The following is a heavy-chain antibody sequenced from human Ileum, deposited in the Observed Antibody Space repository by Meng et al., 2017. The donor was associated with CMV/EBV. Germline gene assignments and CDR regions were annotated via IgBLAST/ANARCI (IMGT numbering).Heavy chain of an antibody. CDR2: MNPNSGNT. D-gene: IGHD2-2*01. V-gene: IGHV1-8*01. J-gene: IGHJ3*02. CDR1: GYTFTSYD. Sequence: ASVKVSCKASGYTFTSYDINWVRQATGQGLEWMGWMNPNSGNTGYAQKFQGRVTMTRNTSISTAYMELSSLRSEDTAVYYCAREYCSSTSCLGAFDIWGQGTMVTVSS. CDR3: AREYCSSTSCLGAFDI.